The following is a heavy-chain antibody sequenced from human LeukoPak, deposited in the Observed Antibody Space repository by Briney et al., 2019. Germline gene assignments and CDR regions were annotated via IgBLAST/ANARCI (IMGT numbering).Heavy chain of an antibody. CDR2: ISYDGNNK. V-gene: IGHV3-30-3*01. J-gene: IGHJ4*02. CDR1: GFTFGAYT. Sequence: GGSLRLSCAASGFTFGAYTINWVRQAPGKGLEWVAVISYDGNNKYYTDSVKGRFIISRDNSKNTLYLQMNSLRAEDTAVYYCTREDANSYFDYWGQGTLVTVSS. CDR3: TREDANSYFDY. D-gene: IGHD1-7*01.